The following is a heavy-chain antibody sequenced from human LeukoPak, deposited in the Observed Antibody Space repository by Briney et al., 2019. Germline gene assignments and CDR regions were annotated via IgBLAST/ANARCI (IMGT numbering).Heavy chain of an antibody. V-gene: IGHV4-34*01. J-gene: IGHJ4*02. D-gene: IGHD3-9*01. Sequence: SETLSLTCAVYGGSFSGYYWSWIRQPPGKRLEWIGEINHSGSTNYNPSLKSRVTISVDTSKNQFSLKLSSVTAADTAVYYCAGTRTRYYDILTGYFYWGQGTLITVSS. CDR1: GGSFSGYY. CDR2: INHSGST. CDR3: AGTRTRYYDILTGYFY.